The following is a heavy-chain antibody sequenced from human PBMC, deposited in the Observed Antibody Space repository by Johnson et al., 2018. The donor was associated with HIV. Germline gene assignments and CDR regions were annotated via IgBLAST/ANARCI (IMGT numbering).Heavy chain of an antibody. V-gene: IGHV3-30-3*01. CDR2: ISYDGSNK. CDR1: GFTFSSYA. CDR3: AREATYYDYVWGSYAFDI. D-gene: IGHD3-16*01. J-gene: IGHJ3*02. Sequence: QVQLVESGGGVVQPGRSLRLSCAASGFTFSSYAMHWVRQAPAKGLEWVAVISYDGSNKYYADSVKGLFTISRDNSKNTLYLQMNSLRAEDTAVYYCAREATYYDYVWGSYAFDIWGQGTMVTVSS.